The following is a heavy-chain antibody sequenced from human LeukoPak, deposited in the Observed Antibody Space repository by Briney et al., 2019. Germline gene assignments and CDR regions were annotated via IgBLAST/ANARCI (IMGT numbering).Heavy chain of an antibody. D-gene: IGHD3-10*01. Sequence: SDTLSLTCAVSGYSISSSNWWGWIRQPPGKGLEWIGYIYYSGSTYYNPSLKSRVTISVDTSKNQFSLKLSSVTAADTAVYYCASVVRGVIITNHWGQGTLVTVSS. V-gene: IGHV4-28*01. CDR1: GYSISSSNW. J-gene: IGHJ4*02. CDR2: IYYSGST. CDR3: ASVVRGVIITNH.